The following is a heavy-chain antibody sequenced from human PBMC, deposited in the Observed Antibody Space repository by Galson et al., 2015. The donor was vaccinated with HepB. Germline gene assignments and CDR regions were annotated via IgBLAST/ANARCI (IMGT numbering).Heavy chain of an antibody. Sequence: SLRLSCAASGFTFSNYWVTWMRQAPGKGLEWVASIKQDGSEKAYGDFVKGRFTISRDNAKRSLYLQMNSLRADDTAVYHCARDWGSSYDYWGQGTLVTVSP. CDR2: IKQDGSEK. CDR1: GFTFSNYW. CDR3: ARDWGSSYDY. J-gene: IGHJ4*02. D-gene: IGHD6-13*01. V-gene: IGHV3-7*03.